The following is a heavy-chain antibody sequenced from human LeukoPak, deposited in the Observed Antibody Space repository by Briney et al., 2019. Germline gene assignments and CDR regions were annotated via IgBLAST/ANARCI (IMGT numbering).Heavy chain of an antibody. D-gene: IGHD3-10*01. CDR1: GGSISSGSYY. J-gene: IGHJ6*03. V-gene: IGHV4-61*02. CDR2: IYTSGST. Sequence: PSQTLSLTXTVSGGSISSGSYYWSWIGQPAGKGLEWIGRIYTSGSTNYNPSLKSRVTISVDTSKNQFSLKLSSVTAADTAVYHCARVGEYYYYYYMDVWGKGTTVTVSS. CDR3: ARVGEYYYYYYMDV.